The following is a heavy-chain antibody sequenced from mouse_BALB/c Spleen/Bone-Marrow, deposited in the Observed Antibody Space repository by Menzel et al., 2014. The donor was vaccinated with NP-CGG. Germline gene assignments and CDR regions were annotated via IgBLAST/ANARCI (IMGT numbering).Heavy chain of an antibody. D-gene: IGHD1-2*01. Sequence: EVKLVESGGGLVQPGGSLKLSCAASGFDFSRYWMTWVRQAPGKGLEWIGEINPDSSTINYTPSLKDKFIISRDNAKNTQYLQMNKVRSEDTALYYCAKNYCYGYVAYWGQGTLGTGSA. CDR3: AKNYCYGYVAY. CDR2: INPDSSTI. CDR1: GFDFSRYW. V-gene: IGHV4-1*02. J-gene: IGHJ3*01.